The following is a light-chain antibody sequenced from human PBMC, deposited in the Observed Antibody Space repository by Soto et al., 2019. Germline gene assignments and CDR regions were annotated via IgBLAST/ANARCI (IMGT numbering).Light chain of an antibody. CDR2: DTS. CDR3: QQRFYWPPLA. J-gene: IGKJ4*01. V-gene: IGKV3-11*01. CDR1: QSVSIY. Sequence: EIVLTQSPATLSLSPGERATLSCRASQSVSIYLAWYQQKPGQAPRLLIYDTSNRTTGIPARFSGSGSGTDFSLTISSLEPEDFAVYYCQQRFYWPPLALGGGTTVEIK.